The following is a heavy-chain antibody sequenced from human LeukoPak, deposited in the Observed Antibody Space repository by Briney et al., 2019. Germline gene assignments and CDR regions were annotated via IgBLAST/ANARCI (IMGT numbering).Heavy chain of an antibody. J-gene: IGHJ5*02. CDR2: VYSGGST. CDR1: GGSISNFY. V-gene: IGHV4-59*01. Sequence: KSSETLSFTCTVSGGSISNFYWSWFRQPPGKGLEWIGYVYSGGSTIYNPSLKSRVTISVDTSKNHFSLKLSSVTAADTAVYYCARGSGSMVRGVNFDPWGQGALVTVSS. CDR3: ARGSGSMVRGVNFDP. D-gene: IGHD3-10*01.